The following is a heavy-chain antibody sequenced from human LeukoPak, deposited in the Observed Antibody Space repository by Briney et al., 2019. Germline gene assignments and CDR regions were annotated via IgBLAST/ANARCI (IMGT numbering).Heavy chain of an antibody. V-gene: IGHV1-2*06. J-gene: IGHJ4*02. CDR3: AREYSYGYYFDS. CDR2: INPNSGGP. Sequence: ASVKVSCKASGYSFTGYYLHWLHQAPGQGLEWMGRINPNSGGPNFAQNFQGRVTMTRDTSITTAYMELSGLRSDDTAVYYCAREYSYGYYFDSWGQGTLVTVSS. CDR1: GYSFTGYY. D-gene: IGHD5-18*01.